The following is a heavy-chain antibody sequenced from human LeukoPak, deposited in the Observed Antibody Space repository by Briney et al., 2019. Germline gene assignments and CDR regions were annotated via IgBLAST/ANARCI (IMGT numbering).Heavy chain of an antibody. J-gene: IGHJ4*02. CDR3: ARAQGVTGTTSDY. D-gene: IGHD1-14*01. V-gene: IGHV3-48*04. CDR1: GFTFSSYG. Sequence: PGGSLRLSCAASGFTFSSYGMNWVRQAPGKGLEWVSYISSSSSTKYYEDSVKGRFTISRDNAKNSLYLQMNSLRAEDTAVYYCARAQGVTGTTSDYWGQGTLVTVSS. CDR2: ISSSSSTK.